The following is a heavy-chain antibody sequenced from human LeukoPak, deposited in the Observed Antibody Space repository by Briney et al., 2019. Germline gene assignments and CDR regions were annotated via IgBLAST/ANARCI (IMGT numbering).Heavy chain of an antibody. Sequence: QPGGSLRLSCAASGFTVSSNYMSWVRQAPGKGLECVANIKQDGSEKSYVDSVKGRFTISRDNAKNSVYLQMNSLRVEDTAVYYCARDHVGGKYYYMDVWGKGTTVTVSS. J-gene: IGHJ6*03. CDR2: IKQDGSEK. D-gene: IGHD3-16*01. CDR1: GFTVSSNY. CDR3: ARDHVGGKYYYMDV. V-gene: IGHV3-7*01.